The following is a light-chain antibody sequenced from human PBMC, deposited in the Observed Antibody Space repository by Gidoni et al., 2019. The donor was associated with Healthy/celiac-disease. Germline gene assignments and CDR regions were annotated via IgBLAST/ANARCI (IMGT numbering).Light chain of an antibody. Sequence: QSALTQPASVSGFPGKSIPFSCTGTSRDIGGYNFVYWYQQHPGKAPRLIIYEVSDRPSDVPDRFSGSKSGNTASLTISGLQAEDEAGYYCSSYTSNNIRMFGGGTGLTVL. J-gene: IGLJ3*02. V-gene: IGLV2-14*01. CDR2: EVS. CDR3: SSYTSNNIRM. CDR1: SRDIGGYNF.